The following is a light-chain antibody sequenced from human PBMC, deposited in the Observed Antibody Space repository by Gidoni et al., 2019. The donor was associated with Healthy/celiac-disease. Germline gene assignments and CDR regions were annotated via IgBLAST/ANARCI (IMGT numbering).Light chain of an antibody. CDR2: SAS. CDR1: QSISSY. CDR3: QQRYSTLPLT. Sequence: DIQMTQSPSSLSASVGDRVTITCRASQSISSYLNWDQQKPGKAPNLLIYSASSLQSGVPSRFSGSGSWTDFTLTISSLQPADFATYYCQQRYSTLPLTFGGGTKVEIK. V-gene: IGKV1-39*01. J-gene: IGKJ4*01.